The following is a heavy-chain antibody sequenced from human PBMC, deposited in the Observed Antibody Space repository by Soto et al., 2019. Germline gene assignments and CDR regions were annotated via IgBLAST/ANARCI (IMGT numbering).Heavy chain of an antibody. CDR1: GFTFSSYA. CDR2: ISYDGSNK. J-gene: IGHJ6*02. D-gene: IGHD3-9*01. Sequence: PGGSLRLSCAASGFTFSSYAMHWVRQAPGKGLEWVAVISYDGSNKYYADSVKGRFTISRDNSKNTLYLQMNSLRAEDTAVYYCARDLNPILTGYVYYGMDVWGQGTTVTVS. V-gene: IGHV3-30-3*01. CDR3: ARDLNPILTGYVYYGMDV.